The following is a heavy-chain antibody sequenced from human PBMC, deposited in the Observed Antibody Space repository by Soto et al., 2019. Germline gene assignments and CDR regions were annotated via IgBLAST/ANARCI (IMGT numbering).Heavy chain of an antibody. CDR1: GFTFSTYW. CDR3: TRGPRPSSVGTGAF. D-gene: IGHD3-10*01. Sequence: GGSLRLSCTASGFTFSTYWMHWVRQVPGKGPEWVSRISDDGSRADYADSVKGRFTISRDNAKNTLYLEMHVLRADDTAVYYCTRGPRPSSVGTGAFWGQGTPVTVSS. CDR2: ISDDGSRA. J-gene: IGHJ4*02. V-gene: IGHV3-74*01.